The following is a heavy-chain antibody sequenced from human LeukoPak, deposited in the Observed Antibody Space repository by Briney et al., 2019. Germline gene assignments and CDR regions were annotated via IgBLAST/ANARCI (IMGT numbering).Heavy chain of an antibody. Sequence: ASVKVSCKASGYTFTSYAMNWVRQAPGQGLEWMGWINTNTGNPTYAQGFTGRFVFSLDTSVSTAYLQISSLKAEDTAVCYCARVNDYGGNYAGDTLDYWGQGTLVTVSS. D-gene: IGHD4-23*01. CDR2: INTNTGNP. J-gene: IGHJ4*02. CDR1: GYTFTSYA. CDR3: ARVNDYGGNYAGDTLDY. V-gene: IGHV7-4-1*02.